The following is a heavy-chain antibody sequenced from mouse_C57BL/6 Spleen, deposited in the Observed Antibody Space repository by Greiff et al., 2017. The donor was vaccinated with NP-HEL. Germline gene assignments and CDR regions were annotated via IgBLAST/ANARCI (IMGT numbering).Heavy chain of an antibody. D-gene: IGHD1-1*01. CDR2: IWSGGST. CDR1: GFSLTSYG. Sequence: VQGVESGPGLVQPSQSLSITCTVSGFSLTSYGVHWVRQSPGKGLEWLGVIWSGGSTDYNAAFISRLSISKDNSKSQVFFKMNSLQADDTAIYYCARKGLYYGSSYDYYAMDYWGQGTSVTVSS. J-gene: IGHJ4*01. V-gene: IGHV2-2*01. CDR3: ARKGLYYGSSYDYYAMDY.